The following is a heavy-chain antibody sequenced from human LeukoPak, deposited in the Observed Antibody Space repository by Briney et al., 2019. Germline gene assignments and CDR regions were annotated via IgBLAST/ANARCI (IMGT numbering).Heavy chain of an antibody. J-gene: IGHJ4*02. CDR1: GFTFSSYW. CDR3: ASLNPHYDFWSGPGY. V-gene: IGHV3-74*01. D-gene: IGHD3-3*01. CDR2: INTDGSST. Sequence: GGSLRLSCAASGFTFSSYWMHWVRQAPGKGLVWVSRINTDGSSTSYADSVKGRFTISRDNAKNTLYLQMNSLRAEDTAVYYCASLNPHYDFWSGPGYWGQGTLVTVSP.